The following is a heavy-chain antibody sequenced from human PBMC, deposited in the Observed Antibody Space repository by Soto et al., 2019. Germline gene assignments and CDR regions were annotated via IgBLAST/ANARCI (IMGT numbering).Heavy chain of an antibody. CDR3: ASREYSSSYYYYYYYMDV. CDR2: IYYSGST. V-gene: IGHV4-59*08. J-gene: IGHJ6*03. Sequence: PSETLSITCTVSGGSISSYYWSWIRQPPGKGLEWIGYIYYSGSTNYNPSLKSRVTISVDTSKNQFSLKLSSVTAADTAVYYCASREYSSSYYYYYYYMDVWGKGTTVTVSS. D-gene: IGHD6-6*01. CDR1: GGSISSYY.